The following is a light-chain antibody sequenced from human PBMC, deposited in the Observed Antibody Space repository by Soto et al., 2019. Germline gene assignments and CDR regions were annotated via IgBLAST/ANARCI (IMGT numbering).Light chain of an antibody. CDR2: KNN. V-gene: IGLV1-47*01. CDR3: AAWDVNLGGPA. Sequence: QSVLTQPPSASGTPGQRVTISCSGSSSNIGSKYVYWYQQLPGTAPKLLMYKNNQRPSGVPDRFSGSKSGTSASLAISGLRSEDEADYYCAAWDVNLGGPAFGGGTKLTVL. CDR1: SSNIGSKY. J-gene: IGLJ2*01.